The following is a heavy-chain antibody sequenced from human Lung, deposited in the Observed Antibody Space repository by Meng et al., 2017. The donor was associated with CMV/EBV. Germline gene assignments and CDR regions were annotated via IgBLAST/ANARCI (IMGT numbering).Heavy chain of an antibody. CDR1: GFTFSSYS. CDR2: ISSSSSYI. CDR3: ARGGIGPLPSGFDP. V-gene: IGHV3-21*01. D-gene: IGHD2-15*01. J-gene: IGHJ5*02. Sequence: EVQLVESGGGLCKPGGSLRRSCAAPGFTFSSYSRNWVRQAPGKGLEWVSSISSSSSYIYYADSVKGRFTISRDNAKNSLYLQMNSLRAEDTAVYYCARGGIGPLPSGFDPWGQGTLVTVSS.